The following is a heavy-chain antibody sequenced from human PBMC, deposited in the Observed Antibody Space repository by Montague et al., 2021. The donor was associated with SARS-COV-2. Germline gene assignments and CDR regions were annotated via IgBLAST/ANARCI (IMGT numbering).Heavy chain of an antibody. J-gene: IGHJ6*02. CDR1: GFIFSSYE. CDR2: ISSSGGGSTK. D-gene: IGHD2-21*01. Sequence: SLRLSLSASGFIFSSYEMNWVRQAPGKGLEWISYISSSGGGSTKHYTDSVKGRFTISRDNAKNSLYLQMNSLRDEDTAIYYCARDRDWDDWCGMDVWGQGTTVTVSS. V-gene: IGHV3-48*03. CDR3: ARDRDWDDWCGMDV.